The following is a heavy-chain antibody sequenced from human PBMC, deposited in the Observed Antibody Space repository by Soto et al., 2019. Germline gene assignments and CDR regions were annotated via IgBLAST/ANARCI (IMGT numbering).Heavy chain of an antibody. D-gene: IGHD3-22*01. Sequence: QVQLVQSGAEMQQPGASVRVSCKASGATFSKYAFSWVRQAPGQGLEWLGGTIPMFGTPNYAQKFQGRVAISADESTATVYLELSSLRSEDTAVYFCARPLRDRNYCYGMAVWGQGTTVTVSS. J-gene: IGHJ6*02. CDR3: ARPLRDRNYCYGMAV. CDR1: GATFSKYA. V-gene: IGHV1-69*01. CDR2: TIPMFGTP.